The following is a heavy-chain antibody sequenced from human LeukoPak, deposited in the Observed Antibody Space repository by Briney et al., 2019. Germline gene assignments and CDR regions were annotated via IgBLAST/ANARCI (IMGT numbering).Heavy chain of an antibody. CDR3: ARRSRAYWFDP. CDR1: GFTVSSNY. Sequence: GSLRLSCAASGFTVSSNYMNWVRQAPGRGLEWLSVIYSGGNTYYADSVKGRFTISRDNSKNTLYLQMNSLRAEDTAVYYCARRSRAYWFDPWGQRTLVTVSS. CDR2: IYSGGNT. V-gene: IGHV3-53*01. J-gene: IGHJ5*02.